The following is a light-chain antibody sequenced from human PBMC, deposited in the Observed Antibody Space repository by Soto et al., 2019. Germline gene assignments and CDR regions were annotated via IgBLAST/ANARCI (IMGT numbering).Light chain of an antibody. CDR1: QSISSW. Sequence: DIQMTQSPSTLSASVGDRVTITCRASQSISSWLAWYQQTPGKAPKLLIYDASSLESGVPSRFSGSGSGTDFTLTISSLQPDDFATYYCQQYNNYSPTFGQGTKVEIK. CDR3: QQYNNYSPT. J-gene: IGKJ1*01. CDR2: DAS. V-gene: IGKV1-5*01.